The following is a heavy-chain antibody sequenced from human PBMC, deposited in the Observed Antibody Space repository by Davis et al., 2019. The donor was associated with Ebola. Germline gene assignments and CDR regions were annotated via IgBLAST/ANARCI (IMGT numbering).Heavy chain of an antibody. CDR3: ARGRSSSWTRYKYYYYYGMDV. V-gene: IGHV3-7*01. CDR1: GFTFSSYW. Sequence: GESLKISCAASGFTFSSYWMSWVRQAPGKGLEWVANIKQDGSEKYYVDSVKGRFTISRDNAKNSLYLQMNSLRAEDTAVYYCARGRSSSWTRYKYYYYYGMDVWGQGTTVTVSS. D-gene: IGHD6-13*01. J-gene: IGHJ6*02. CDR2: IKQDGSEK.